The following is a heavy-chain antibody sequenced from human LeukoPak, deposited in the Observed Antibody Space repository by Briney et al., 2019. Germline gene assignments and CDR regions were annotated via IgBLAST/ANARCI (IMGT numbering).Heavy chain of an antibody. Sequence: GGSLRLSCAASGFTFSAYGLSWVRQAPGKGLECVSFIRDSGDLTYYADSVRGRFTISRANYKNTLFLQMDSLRVEDTAVYYCANDSLSWGPGTLVSVP. CDR1: GFTFSAYG. V-gene: IGHV3-23*01. J-gene: IGHJ5*02. CDR3: ANDSLS. CDR2: IRDSGDLT.